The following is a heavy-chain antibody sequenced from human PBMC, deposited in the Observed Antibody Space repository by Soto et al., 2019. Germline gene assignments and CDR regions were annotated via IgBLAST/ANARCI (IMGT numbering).Heavy chain of an antibody. Sequence: ASVKVSCKTSGYIFTAYGLAWLRQAPGQRPEWMGWVSTNDDRTNYAQKFQGRVTMTTDRSTTTTSMELRILTPDDKAVHYCSRERNTESSAYYSFSFWGQGTLVTVSS. CDR1: GYIFTAYG. J-gene: IGHJ4*02. V-gene: IGHV1-18*01. CDR2: VSTNDDRT. D-gene: IGHD3-22*01. CDR3: SRERNTESSAYYSFSF.